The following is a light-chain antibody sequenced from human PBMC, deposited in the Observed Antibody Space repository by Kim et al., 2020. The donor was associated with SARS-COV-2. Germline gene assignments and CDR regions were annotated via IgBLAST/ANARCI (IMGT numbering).Light chain of an antibody. CDR3: ATWDSNLRAVI. Sequence: RRVTMSCSGAASNIGTNCVARYQLVPEPAHKLVIHDTGDRPSGIPDRFSGSKSGTAATLDITGLQTGDEAIYYCATWDSNLRAVIFGGGTQLTVL. CDR1: ASNIGTNC. V-gene: IGLV1-51*01. CDR2: DTG. J-gene: IGLJ2*01.